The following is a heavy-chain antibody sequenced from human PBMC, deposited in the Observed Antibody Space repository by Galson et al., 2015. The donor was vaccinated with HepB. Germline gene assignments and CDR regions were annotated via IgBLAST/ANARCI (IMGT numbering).Heavy chain of an antibody. CDR3: TSGYCVTTSCRRALDI. CDR1: GFTFSSYW. D-gene: IGHD2-2*01. J-gene: IGHJ3*02. Sequence: SLRLSCAASGFTFSSYWMHWVRQAPGKGPVWVSGINRDGSDITYADSVKGRFTISRDNAKSTLFLQMSSLRAEDTSVYYSTSGYCVTTSCRRALDIWGQGTMVTVSS. V-gene: IGHV3-74*03. CDR2: INRDGSDI.